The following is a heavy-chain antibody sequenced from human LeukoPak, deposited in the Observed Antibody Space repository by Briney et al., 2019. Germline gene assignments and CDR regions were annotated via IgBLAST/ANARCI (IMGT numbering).Heavy chain of an antibody. CDR3: ARGLEGSGSYYNGYFDY. V-gene: IGHV3-20*04. CDR2: INWNGGST. CDR1: GFTFNDYG. D-gene: IGHD3-10*01. Sequence: GGSLRLSCAASGFTFNDYGMSWVRQVPGKGLEWVSGINWNGGSTGYADSVKGRFTISRDNAKNSLYLQMNSLRAEDTALYYCARGLEGSGSYYNGYFDYWGQGTLVTVSS. J-gene: IGHJ4*02.